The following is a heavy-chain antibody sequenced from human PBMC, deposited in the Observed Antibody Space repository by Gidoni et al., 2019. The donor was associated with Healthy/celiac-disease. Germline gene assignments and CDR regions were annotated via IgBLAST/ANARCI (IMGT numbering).Heavy chain of an antibody. Sequence: QVQLVESGGGVVQPGRSLRLSCAASGFTFSSYAMHWVRQAPGKGLEWVAVISYDGSNKYYAESVKGRFTISRDNSKNTLYLQMNSLRAEDTAVYYCARAGKGGEKDYWGQGTLVTVSS. J-gene: IGHJ4*02. V-gene: IGHV3-30-3*01. CDR3: ARAGKGGEKDY. CDR2: ISYDGSNK. CDR1: GFTFSSYA. D-gene: IGHD2-15*01.